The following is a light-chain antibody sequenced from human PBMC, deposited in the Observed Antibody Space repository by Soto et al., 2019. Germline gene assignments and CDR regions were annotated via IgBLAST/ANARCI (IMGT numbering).Light chain of an antibody. CDR3: CSYADSFVV. Sequence: QSVLTQPRSVSGSPGQSVTISCTGTSSDVGGYNYVSWYQQHPGKAPKLMIYDVSKRPSGVPDRFSGSKSRNTASLTISGLQAEDEADYYCCSYADSFVVFGGGTKLTVL. CDR2: DVS. CDR1: SSDVGGYNY. J-gene: IGLJ2*01. V-gene: IGLV2-11*01.